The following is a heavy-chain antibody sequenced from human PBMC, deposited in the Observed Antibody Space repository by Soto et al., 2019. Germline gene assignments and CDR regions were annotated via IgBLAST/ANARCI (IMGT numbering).Heavy chain of an antibody. CDR1: GYTFTNYA. Sequence: QVQFVQSGAELKKPGASVKVSCKASGYTFTNYAMHWVRQAPGQRLEWMGWINAGNGNTKYSQKFQVRVTITRDTAARTAYVELTSLRSDDTAVYYCARAGYCSSTSCSDAFDIWGQGTLVTVSS. J-gene: IGHJ3*02. CDR2: INAGNGNT. CDR3: ARAGYCSSTSCSDAFDI. D-gene: IGHD2-2*01. V-gene: IGHV1-3*01.